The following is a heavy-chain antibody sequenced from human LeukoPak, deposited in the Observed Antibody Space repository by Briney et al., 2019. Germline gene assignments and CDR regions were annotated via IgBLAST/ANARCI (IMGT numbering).Heavy chain of an antibody. CDR1: GGSLSSGSYY. V-gene: IGHV4-61*02. J-gene: IGHJ3*02. D-gene: IGHD6-6*01. Sequence: PSETLSLTCTVSGGSLSSGSYYWSWIRQPAGKGLEWIGRIYTSGSTNYNPSLKSRVTISVDTSKNQFSLKLSSVTAADTAVYYCARQSRYSSSWGAFDIWGQGTMVTVSS. CDR3: ARQSRYSSSWGAFDI. CDR2: IYTSGST.